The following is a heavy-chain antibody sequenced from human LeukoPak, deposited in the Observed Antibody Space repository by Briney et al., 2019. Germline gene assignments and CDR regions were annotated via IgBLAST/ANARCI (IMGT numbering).Heavy chain of an antibody. J-gene: IGHJ5*02. CDR1: GYSFTSYW. Sequence: GESLKISCKGSGYSFTSYWIGWVRQMPGKGLEWMGIIYPGDSDTRYSPSFQGQVTISADKSISTAYLQWSSLKASDTAMYHCARQAGDFWSGYSDNWFDPWGQGTLVTVSS. CDR2: IYPGDSDT. D-gene: IGHD3-3*01. CDR3: ARQAGDFWSGYSDNWFDP. V-gene: IGHV5-51*01.